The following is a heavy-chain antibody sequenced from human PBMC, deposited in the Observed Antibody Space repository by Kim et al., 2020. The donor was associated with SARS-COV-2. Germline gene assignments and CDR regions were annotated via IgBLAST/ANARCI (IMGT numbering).Heavy chain of an antibody. J-gene: IGHJ6*01. Sequence: GGSLRLSCAASGFTFSSYAMSWVRQAPGKGLEWVSVIYSGGSSTYYADSGKGRFTISRDNSKNTLQLQMNSLRAEDTAVYYCAKEPGYISSWDHYYYGV. CDR2: IYSGGSST. V-gene: IGHV3-23*03. CDR3: AKEPGYISSWDHYYYGV. CDR1: GFTFSSYA. D-gene: IGHD6-13*01.